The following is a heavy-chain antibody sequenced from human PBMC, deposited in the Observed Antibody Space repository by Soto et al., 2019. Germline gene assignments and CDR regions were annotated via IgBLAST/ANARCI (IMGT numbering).Heavy chain of an antibody. D-gene: IGHD6-13*01. CDR2: VYYTGTT. Sequence: SETLSLTCAVSGASISSGGHSWSWIRQPTGQGLEWIGSVYYTGTTDYNPSLKSRVTISVDTSKTQFSLNLRSVTAADTAVYYCARDLAAVPRAFDYWGRGTLVTVSS. CDR1: GASISSGGHS. CDR3: ARDLAAVPRAFDY. J-gene: IGHJ4*02. V-gene: IGHV4-61*08.